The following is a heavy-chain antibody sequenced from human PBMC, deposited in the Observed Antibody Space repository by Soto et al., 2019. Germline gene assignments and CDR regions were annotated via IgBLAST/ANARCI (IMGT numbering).Heavy chain of an antibody. V-gene: IGHV1-18*01. CDR3: ARDAAAGLNDY. J-gene: IGHJ4*02. CDR1: GYTFTSYG. Sequence: ASVKVSCKASGYTFTSYGISWVRQAPGQGLEWMGWISAYNGNTKYVQKFQGRVTMTTDTSTSTAYMELRSLRSDDTAVYYCARDAAAGLNDYWGQGTLVTVSS. CDR2: ISAYNGNT. D-gene: IGHD6-13*01.